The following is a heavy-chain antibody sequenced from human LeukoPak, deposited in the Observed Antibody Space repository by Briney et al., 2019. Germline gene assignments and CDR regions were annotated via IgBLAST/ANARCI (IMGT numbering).Heavy chain of an antibody. CDR1: GYSFTSYW. J-gene: IGHJ4*02. D-gene: IGHD6-13*01. V-gene: IGHV5-51*01. CDR3: ARRMDGSSWPFDY. CDR2: IYPGDSDT. Sequence: GESLKISCKGSGYSFTSYWIGWVRQMSGKGLEWMGIIYPGDSDTRYSPSFQGQVTIPADKSISTAYLQWSSLKASDTAMYYCARRMDGSSWPFDYWGQGTLVTVSS.